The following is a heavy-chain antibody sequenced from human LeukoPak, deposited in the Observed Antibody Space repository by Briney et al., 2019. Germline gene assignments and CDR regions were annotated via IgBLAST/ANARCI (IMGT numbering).Heavy chain of an antibody. CDR2: IYDSGST. CDR1: GGSISSSRYS. V-gene: IGHV4-39*01. CDR3: ARVGFGGYSYGYVDF. Sequence: SETQSLTCTVSGGSISSSRYSWGWIRQPPGKGLEWIGTIYDSGSTYYNPSLKSRVTISADTSKNQLSLRLSSVTAADTAVYYCARVGFGGYSYGYVDFWGQGTQVTVSS. D-gene: IGHD5-18*01. J-gene: IGHJ4*02.